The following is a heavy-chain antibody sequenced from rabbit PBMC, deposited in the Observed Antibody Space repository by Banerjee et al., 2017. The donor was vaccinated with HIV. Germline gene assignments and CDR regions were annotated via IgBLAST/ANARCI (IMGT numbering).Heavy chain of an antibody. J-gene: IGHJ4*01. Sequence: QEQLVESGGGLVQPGGSLKLSCKASGFDFSNYGVSWVRQAPGKGLEWIGYITYGGSAYYASWVKGRFTISRDNAQNTVSLQLNSLTAADTATYFCLRRWHSTDLWGQGTLVTVS. CDR1: GFDFSNYG. CDR2: ITYGGSA. CDR3: LRRWHSTDL. V-gene: IGHV1S47*01. D-gene: IGHD7-1*01.